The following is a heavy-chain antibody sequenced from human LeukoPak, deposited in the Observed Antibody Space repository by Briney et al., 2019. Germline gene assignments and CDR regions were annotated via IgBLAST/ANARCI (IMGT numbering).Heavy chain of an antibody. CDR3: AKVGAAIDYGDYGHFDY. D-gene: IGHD4-17*01. CDR1: GFTFSSYA. J-gene: IGHJ4*02. Sequence: GGSLRLSCAASGFTFSSYAMSWVRQAPGKGLEWVSAISGSGGSTYYADSVKGRFTISRDNSKNTLYLQMNSLRAEDTAVYYCAKVGAAIDYGDYGHFDYWGQGTLVTVSS. CDR2: ISGSGGST. V-gene: IGHV3-23*01.